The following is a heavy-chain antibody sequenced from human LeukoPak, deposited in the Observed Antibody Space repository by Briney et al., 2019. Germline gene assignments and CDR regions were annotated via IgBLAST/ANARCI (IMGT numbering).Heavy chain of an antibody. D-gene: IGHD1-1*01. CDR3: ARGPLATTGKSADY. Sequence: ASVKVSCKASGYTFTSYDINWVRQATGQGLEWMGWMNPNSGNTGYAQKFQGRVTMTRNTSISTAYMELSSLRSEDTAMYYCARGPLATTGKSADYWGQGTLVTVSS. V-gene: IGHV1-8*01. J-gene: IGHJ4*02. CDR2: MNPNSGNT. CDR1: GYTFTSYD.